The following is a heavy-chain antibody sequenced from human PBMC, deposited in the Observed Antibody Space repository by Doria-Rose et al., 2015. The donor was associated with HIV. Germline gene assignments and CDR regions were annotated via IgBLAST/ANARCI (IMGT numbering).Heavy chain of an antibody. Sequence: QVQLQEPGPGLVRPSQTLSLTCTVSGDSISSGDSFWSWIRQPPGKCTEWIGYISSSGTTYYYTSLRGRLTISLDASKTQFSLNLNAVTAADTAVYYCARARNYGFPHFFDFWGQGTLVTVSS. CDR3: ARARNYGFPHFFDF. CDR2: ISSSGTT. CDR1: GDSISSGDSF. D-gene: IGHD3-10*01. J-gene: IGHJ4*02. V-gene: IGHV4-30-4*01.